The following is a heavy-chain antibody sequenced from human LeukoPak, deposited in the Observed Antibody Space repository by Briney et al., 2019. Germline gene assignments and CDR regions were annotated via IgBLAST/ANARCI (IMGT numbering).Heavy chain of an antibody. CDR2: ISSSSGSI. V-gene: IGHV3-48*04. D-gene: IGHD2-2*01. CDR3: ARRIVPDGTSPFDY. J-gene: IGHJ4*02. CDR1: GFTFSSYS. Sequence: PGGSLRLSCAASGFTFSSYSMNWVRRAPGKGLEWVSFISSSSGSIHYADSVKGRITISRDNAKNSLYLQMNSLRAEDTAVYYCARRIVPDGTSPFDYWGQETLVTVPS.